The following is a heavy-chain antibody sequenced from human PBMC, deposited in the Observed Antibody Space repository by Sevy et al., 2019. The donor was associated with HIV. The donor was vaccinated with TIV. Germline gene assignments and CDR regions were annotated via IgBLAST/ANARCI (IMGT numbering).Heavy chain of an antibody. D-gene: IGHD6-6*01. CDR3: ESEPIAARGMITVYYFDY. CDR2: INPNSGGT. J-gene: IGHJ4*02. CDR1: GYTFTGYY. V-gene: IGHV1-2*06. Sequence: ASVKVSCKASGYTFTGYYMHWVRQAPGQGLEWMGRINPNSGGTNYAQKFQGRVTMTRDTSISTAYMELSRLRSDDTAVYYCESEPIAARGMITVYYFDYWGQGTLVTVSS.